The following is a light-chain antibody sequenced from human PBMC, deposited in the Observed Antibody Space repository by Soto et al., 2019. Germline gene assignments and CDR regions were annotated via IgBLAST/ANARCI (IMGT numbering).Light chain of an antibody. CDR3: QQYNEWPLT. V-gene: IGKV3-15*01. CDR2: GES. J-gene: IGKJ4*01. Sequence: ETVMTQSPATLSVSPGERATLSCRASQSIRSHLAWFQQKPGQTPRLLIYGESTRATGIPARFSGSGSETEFTLTISSLQSEDYAVYFCQQYNEWPLTFGGGTKVGMK. CDR1: QSIRSH.